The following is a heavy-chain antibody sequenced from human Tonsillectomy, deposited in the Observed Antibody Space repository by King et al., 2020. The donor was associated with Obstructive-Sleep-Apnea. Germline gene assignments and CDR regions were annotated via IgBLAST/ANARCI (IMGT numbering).Heavy chain of an antibody. CDR1: VFTFSNAR. V-gene: IGHV3-15*01. CDR2: IQSKTAGGTA. J-gene: IGHJ4*02. CDR3: RTGSSEGDF. Sequence: QLVQSGGGLVKPGGSLRLSCAASVFTFSNARMSWVRQAPGKGLEWFVHIQSKTAGGTADYPAPVEGRFTISRDDSNETWYLQMNSLRTEDTAVYYCRTGSSEGDFWGQGTLVTVSS.